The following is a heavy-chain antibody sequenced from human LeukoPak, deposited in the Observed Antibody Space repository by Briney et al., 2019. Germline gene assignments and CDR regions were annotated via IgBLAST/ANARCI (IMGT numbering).Heavy chain of an antibody. CDR3: ARHRGEYFQD. J-gene: IGHJ1*01. Sequence: SGTLSLTCTVSGGSISSSSYYWGWIRQPPGRGLEWIGSIYYSRYTYYNSSLKSRVIISVDTSKNYFSLKLTSVTAADTAVYYCARHRGEYFQDWGQGTLVTVSS. CDR1: GGSISSSSYY. V-gene: IGHV4-39*01. D-gene: IGHD3-10*01. CDR2: IYYSRYT.